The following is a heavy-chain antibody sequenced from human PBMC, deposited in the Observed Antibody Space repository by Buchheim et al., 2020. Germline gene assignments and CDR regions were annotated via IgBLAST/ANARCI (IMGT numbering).Heavy chain of an antibody. Sequence: QVQLVQSGAEVKKPGASVKVSCKASGYTFTSYYMHWVRQAPGQGLEWMGIINPSGGSTSYAQKFQGRVTMTRDQSTSTVYMELSSLRSEDTAVYYCARDADYDFWSGYDRGYYFDYWGQGTL. CDR1: GYTFTSYY. CDR2: INPSGGST. V-gene: IGHV1-46*01. CDR3: ARDADYDFWSGYDRGYYFDY. J-gene: IGHJ4*02. D-gene: IGHD3-3*01.